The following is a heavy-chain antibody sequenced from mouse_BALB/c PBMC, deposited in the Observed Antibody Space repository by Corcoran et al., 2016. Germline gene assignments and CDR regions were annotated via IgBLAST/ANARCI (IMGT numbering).Heavy chain of an antibody. D-gene: IGHD4-1*01. Sequence: QQHQSGAERVKPWASVKYTCTASRLNIKDTYMHWVKLRPEKGLEWIGRIDPANGNTKYDPKFQGKATITADTSSNTAYLQLSSLTSEDTAVYYCANWDWYFDVWGAGTTVTASS. CDR3: ANWDWYFDV. CDR2: IDPANGNT. CDR1: RLNIKDTY. V-gene: IGHV14-3*02. J-gene: IGHJ1*01.